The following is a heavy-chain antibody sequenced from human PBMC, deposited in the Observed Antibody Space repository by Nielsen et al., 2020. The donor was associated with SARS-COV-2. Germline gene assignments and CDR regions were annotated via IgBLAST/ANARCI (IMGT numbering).Heavy chain of an antibody. J-gene: IGHJ4*02. CDR2: IKQDGSEK. CDR1: GFTFSSYW. CDR3: AREGTGTCNSSPCVDS. V-gene: IGHV3-7*05. D-gene: IGHD3/OR15-3a*01. Sequence: GESLKISCAASGFTFSSYWMSWVRQAPGKGLEWVANIKQDGSEKYYVDSVKGRFTISRDNAKNSLYLQMNSLRAEDTAVYYCAREGTGTCNSSPCVDSWGQGTLVTVSS.